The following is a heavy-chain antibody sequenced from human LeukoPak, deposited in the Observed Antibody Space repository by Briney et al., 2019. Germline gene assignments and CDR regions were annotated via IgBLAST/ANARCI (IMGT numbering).Heavy chain of an antibody. CDR1: GGTFSSYS. J-gene: IGHJ6*03. CDR3: ARAMFRKGYCSSTSCPRAYYMDV. V-gene: IGHV1-69*05. Sequence: RASVKVSCKASGGTFSSYSITWVRQAPGQGLEWMGGIMPLFNTANYAQQFQGRVTITTDESTSTAYMELSSLRSEDTAVYYCARAMFRKGYCSSTSCPRAYYMDVWGKGTTVTVSS. CDR2: IMPLFNTA. D-gene: IGHD2-2*01.